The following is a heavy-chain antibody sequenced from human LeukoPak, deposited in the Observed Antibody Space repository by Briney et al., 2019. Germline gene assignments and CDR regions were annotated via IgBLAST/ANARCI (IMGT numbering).Heavy chain of an antibody. J-gene: IGHJ4*02. Sequence: GSSVKVSCKASGGTFSSYAISWVRQAPGQGLEWMGRIIPILGIANYAQKFQGRVTITADESTSTAYMELSSLRSEDTAVYYCARDSPRIAAAGFDYWGQGTLVTVSS. CDR1: GGTFSSYA. V-gene: IGHV1-69*04. CDR2: IIPILGIA. CDR3: ARDSPRIAAAGFDY. D-gene: IGHD6-13*01.